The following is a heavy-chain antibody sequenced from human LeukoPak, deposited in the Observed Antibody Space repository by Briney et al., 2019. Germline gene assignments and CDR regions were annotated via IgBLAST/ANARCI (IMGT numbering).Heavy chain of an antibody. V-gene: IGHV3-11*01. Sequence: GGSLRLSCAASGFTFSDYYMSWIRQAPGKGLEWVSYISSSGSSIYYADSVKGRFTISRDNAKNSLFLQMNSLRAEDTAVYYCAREGYYYDSSGYYYGVFDYWGQGTLVTVSS. J-gene: IGHJ4*02. CDR3: AREGYYYDSSGYYYGVFDY. D-gene: IGHD3-22*01. CDR1: GFTFSDYY. CDR2: ISSSGSSI.